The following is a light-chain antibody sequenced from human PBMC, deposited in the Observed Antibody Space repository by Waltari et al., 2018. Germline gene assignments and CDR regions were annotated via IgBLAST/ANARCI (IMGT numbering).Light chain of an antibody. Sequence: DIQMTQSPSTLSASVGDRVTITCRASQSIHDWLAWYQQKPGTAPKLLINRASTIEHGVPSRFSGSGVGTEFTLTISSLQPDDFAIYYCQRHNTYFGVGTKVEIK. CDR3: QRHNTY. CDR1: QSIHDW. J-gene: IGKJ4*01. V-gene: IGKV1-5*03. CDR2: RAS.